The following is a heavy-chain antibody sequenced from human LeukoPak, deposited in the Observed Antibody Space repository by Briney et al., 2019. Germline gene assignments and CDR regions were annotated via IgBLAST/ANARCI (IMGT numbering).Heavy chain of an antibody. J-gene: IGHJ5*02. CDR3: ARRGDPYCSSTSCAGLFDP. V-gene: IGHV3-23*01. Sequence: GGSLRLSCAASGFSFSTYAMSWVRQAPGKGLEWVTAISASGGSTYYADSVKGRFTISRDNSKNTLYLQMNSLRAEDTAVYYCARRGDPYCSSTSCAGLFDPWGQGTLVTVSS. CDR1: GFSFSTYA. D-gene: IGHD2-2*01. CDR2: ISASGGST.